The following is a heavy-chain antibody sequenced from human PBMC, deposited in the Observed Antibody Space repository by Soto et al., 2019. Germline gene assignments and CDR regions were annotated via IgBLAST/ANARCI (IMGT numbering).Heavy chain of an antibody. CDR2: ISYDGSNK. J-gene: IGHJ6*02. Sequence: GSLRLSCAASGFTFSSYAMHWVRQAPGKGLEWVAVISYDGSNKYYADSVKGRLTISRDNSKNTLYLQMNSLRAEDTAVYYCARVSSGDYYYYGMDVWGQGTTVTVSS. CDR3: ARVSSGDYYYYGMDV. V-gene: IGHV3-30-3*01. CDR1: GFTFSSYA.